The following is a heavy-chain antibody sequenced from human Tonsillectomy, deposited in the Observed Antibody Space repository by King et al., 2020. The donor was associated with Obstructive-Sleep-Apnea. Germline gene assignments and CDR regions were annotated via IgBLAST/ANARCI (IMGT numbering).Heavy chain of an antibody. CDR3: TTHYSGYDSYFEY. V-gene: IGHV3-15*01. J-gene: IGHJ4*02. D-gene: IGHD5-12*01. Sequence: VQLVESGGGLVKPGGSLRLSCAASGFTFSNAWMSWVRQAPGKGLEWVGRIKSKTDGGTTDYAAPVKGRFTISRDDSKNTLYLQMNSLKTEDTAVYYCTTHYSGYDSYFEYWGQGTLVTVSS. CDR1: GFTFSNAW. CDR2: IKSKTDGGTT.